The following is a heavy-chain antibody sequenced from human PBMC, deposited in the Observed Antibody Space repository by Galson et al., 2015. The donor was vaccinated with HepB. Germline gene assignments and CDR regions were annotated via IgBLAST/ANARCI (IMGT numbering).Heavy chain of an antibody. D-gene: IGHD3-22*01. CDR2: ISSSSSTI. Sequence: SLRLSCAASGFTFSSYSMNWVRQAPGKGLEWVSYISSSSSTIYYADSVKGRFTISRDNAKDSLYLQMNSLRAEDTAVYYCARDQSPEDYYDSSGYYPRPQFDYWGQGTLVTVSS. CDR3: ARDQSPEDYYDSSGYYPRPQFDY. CDR1: GFTFSSYS. V-gene: IGHV3-48*01. J-gene: IGHJ4*02.